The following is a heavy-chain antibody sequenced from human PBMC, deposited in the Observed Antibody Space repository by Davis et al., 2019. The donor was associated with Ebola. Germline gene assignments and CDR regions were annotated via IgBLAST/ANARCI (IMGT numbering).Heavy chain of an antibody. CDR2: ISYDGSNK. J-gene: IGHJ4*02. CDR1: GFIFSNYW. D-gene: IGHD6-6*01. V-gene: IGHV3-30*18. CDR3: ANDKYSSSSFDY. Sequence: PGGSLRLSCAASGFIFSNYWMSWVRPAPGKGPEWVAVISYDGSNKYYADSVKGRFTISRDNSKNTLYLQMNSLRAEDTAVYYCANDKYSSSSFDYWGQGTRVTVSS.